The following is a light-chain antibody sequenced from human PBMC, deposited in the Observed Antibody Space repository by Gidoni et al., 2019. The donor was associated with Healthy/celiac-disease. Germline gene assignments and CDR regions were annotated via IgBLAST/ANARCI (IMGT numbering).Light chain of an antibody. Sequence: IVLTQPPGTLSLSPGERATLSCRASQSVSSSYLAWYQQKPGQAPRLLIYGASSRATGLPDRYSGSGSGTDFTLSISRLEPEDFAVYYCQQYGSSFGQGTRLEIK. CDR3: QQYGSS. V-gene: IGKV3-20*01. CDR2: GAS. CDR1: QSVSSSY. J-gene: IGKJ2*01.